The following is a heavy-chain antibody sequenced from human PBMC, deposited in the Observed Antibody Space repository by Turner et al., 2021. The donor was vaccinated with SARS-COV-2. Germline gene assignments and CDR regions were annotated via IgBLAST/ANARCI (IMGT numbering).Heavy chain of an antibody. CDR2: ISYDGSYK. CDR3: ARDREDCSSSSCYEAY. J-gene: IGHJ4*02. CDR1: GFTFSNDA. D-gene: IGHD2-2*01. V-gene: IGHV3-30-3*01. Sequence: QVQLVESGGGVVQPGRSLRLSCAASGFTFSNDAMHWVRQAPGKGLEWVVFISYDGSYKYYADSVKGRFTISRDNSKNTLYLQMNSLRAEDTAVYYCARDREDCSSSSCYEAYWGQGTLVTVSS.